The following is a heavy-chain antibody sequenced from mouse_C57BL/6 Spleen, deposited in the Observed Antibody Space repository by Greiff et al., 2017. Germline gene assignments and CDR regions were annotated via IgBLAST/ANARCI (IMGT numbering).Heavy chain of an antibody. CDR3: ASHYASWFAY. CDR2: ISYDGSN. V-gene: IGHV3-6*01. D-gene: IGHD1-2*01. CDR1: GYSITSGYY. Sequence: VQLKESGPGLVKPSQSLSLTCSVTGYSITSGYYWNWIRQFPGNKLEWMGYISYDGSNNYNPSLKNRISITRDTSKNQFFLKLNSVTTEDTATYYCASHYASWFAYWGQGTLVTVSA. J-gene: IGHJ3*01.